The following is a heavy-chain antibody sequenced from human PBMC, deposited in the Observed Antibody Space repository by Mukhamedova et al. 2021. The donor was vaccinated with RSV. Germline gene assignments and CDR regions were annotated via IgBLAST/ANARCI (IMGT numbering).Heavy chain of an antibody. Sequence: MSWIRQAPGKGLERVSYISSSGSTIYYADSVKGRFTISRDNAKNSLYLQMNSLRAEDTAVYYCARVSPHYYRSGSFFDSLGQGTL. CDR2: ISSSGSTI. D-gene: IGHD3-10*01. CDR3: ARVSPHYYRSGSFFDS. V-gene: IGHV3-11*01. J-gene: IGHJ4*02.